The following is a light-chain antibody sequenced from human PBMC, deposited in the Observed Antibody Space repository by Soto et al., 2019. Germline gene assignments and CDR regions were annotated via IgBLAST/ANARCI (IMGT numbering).Light chain of an antibody. J-gene: IGKJ1*01. CDR2: EAS. CDR3: QQYKSYSWT. V-gene: IGKV1-5*01. Sequence: DIQITQAPSTLSASVGARVTITCQSSQSIISWLAWYQQKPGKAPKLLIYEASTLKSGVPSRFSASGSGTEFTLTISSLQADDFATYFCQQYKSYSWTFGQGTKVDI. CDR1: QSIISW.